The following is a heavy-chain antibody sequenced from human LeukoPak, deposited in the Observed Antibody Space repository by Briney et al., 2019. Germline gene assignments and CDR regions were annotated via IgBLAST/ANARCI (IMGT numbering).Heavy chain of an antibody. CDR3: ARSLSLRYCDW. V-gene: IGHV4-61*01. CDR2: IYFSGST. Sequence: SETLSLTCTVSGGSVSRGIYYWSWIRQPPGKGPEWIGYIYFSGSTNYNPSLKSRVTISVDTSKNQFSLKLSSVTAADTAVYFCARSLSLRYCDWWGPGTLVTVSS. D-gene: IGHD3-9*01. J-gene: IGHJ4*02. CDR1: GGSVSRGIYY.